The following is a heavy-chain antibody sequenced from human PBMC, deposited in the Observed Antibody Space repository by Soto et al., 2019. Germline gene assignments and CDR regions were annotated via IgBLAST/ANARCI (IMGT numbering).Heavy chain of an antibody. Sequence: GGSLRLSCVASGITFNTFAMTWVRQAPGKGLEWVSSIDNSGFVTYYADSVKGRFTTSRDNSKSTLYLQMNSLRGDDMATYYCARIASGSYSDFWGQGTLVTSPQ. D-gene: IGHD1-26*01. V-gene: IGHV3-23*05. CDR3: ARIASGSYSDF. CDR2: IDNSGFVT. CDR1: GITFNTFA. J-gene: IGHJ4*02.